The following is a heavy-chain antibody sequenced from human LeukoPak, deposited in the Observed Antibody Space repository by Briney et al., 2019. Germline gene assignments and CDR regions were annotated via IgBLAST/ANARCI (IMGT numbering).Heavy chain of an antibody. Sequence: GGSLRLSCTASGFTFSAYAMMWVRQAPGKGPEWVSAICGGGGSAFYADPVKGRFTISRDNSKDTLFLQMNSLRAEDTAVYYCARGRNGDYIGAFDMWGRGTMVSVSS. CDR2: ICGGGGSA. V-gene: IGHV3-23*01. CDR1: GFTFSAYA. D-gene: IGHD4-17*01. J-gene: IGHJ3*02. CDR3: ARGRNGDYIGAFDM.